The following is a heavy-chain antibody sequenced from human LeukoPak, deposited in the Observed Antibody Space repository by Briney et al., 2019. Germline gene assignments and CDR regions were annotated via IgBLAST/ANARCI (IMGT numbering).Heavy chain of an antibody. J-gene: IGHJ5*02. CDR3: ARDLFSPVTPGFDP. CDR1: RGTFSSYG. D-gene: IGHD4-23*01. CDR2: VIAIFGRV. V-gene: IGHV1-69*05. Sequence: SVKVSCKASRGTFSSYGISWVRQAPGQGLEWMGGVIAIFGRVKYGQKFQGRVTITTDESTSTAYMELSSLRSEDTAVYYCARDLFSPVTPGFDPWGQGTLVTVSS.